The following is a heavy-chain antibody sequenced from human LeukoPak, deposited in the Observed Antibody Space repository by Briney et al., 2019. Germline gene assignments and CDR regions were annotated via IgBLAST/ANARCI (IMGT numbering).Heavy chain of an antibody. CDR3: AGTSDYGGNWAFDY. J-gene: IGHJ4*02. CDR2: INPNSGGT. V-gene: IGHV1-2*02. Sequence: ASVKVSCKASGYTFTGYYMHWVRRAPGQGLEWMGWINPNSGGTNYAQKFQGRVTMTRDTSISTAYMELSRLRSDDTAVYYCAGTSDYGGNWAFDYWGQGTLVTVSS. CDR1: GYTFTGYY. D-gene: IGHD4-23*01.